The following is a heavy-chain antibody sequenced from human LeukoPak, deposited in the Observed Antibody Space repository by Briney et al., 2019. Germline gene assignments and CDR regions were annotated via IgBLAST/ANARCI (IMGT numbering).Heavy chain of an antibody. CDR3: VSFYETY. CDR1: GFTFSSYV. D-gene: IGHD2/OR15-2a*01. J-gene: IGHJ4*02. V-gene: IGHV3-74*01. CDR2: INSDGSWT. Sequence: PGGSLRLSCETAGFTFSSYVMHWVRRTPGKGLVWVSHINSDGSWTSYADSVKGRFTISKDNAKNTVYLQMNSLRAEDTAVYYCVSFYETYWGRGTLVTVSS.